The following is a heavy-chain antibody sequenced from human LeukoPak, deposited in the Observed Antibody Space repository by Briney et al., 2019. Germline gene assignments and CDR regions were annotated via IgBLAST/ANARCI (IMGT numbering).Heavy chain of an antibody. V-gene: IGHV1-69*05. CDR3: ARDSSIAAAGA. CDR1: GGTSSNYA. J-gene: IGHJ5*02. Sequence: GASVKVSCKASGGTSSNYAISWVRQAPGQGLEWMGGIIPIFGTANYAQKLQGRVTMTTDTSTSTAYMELRSLRSDDTAVYYCARDSSIAAAGAWGQGTLVTVSS. D-gene: IGHD6-13*01. CDR2: IIPIFGTA.